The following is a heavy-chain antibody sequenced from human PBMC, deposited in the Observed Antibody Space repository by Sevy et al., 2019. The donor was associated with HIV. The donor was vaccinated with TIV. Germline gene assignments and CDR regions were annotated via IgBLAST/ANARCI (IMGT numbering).Heavy chain of an antibody. CDR3: AREAAEGPYGDTFFSNWFDA. V-gene: IGHV3-30*04. Sequence: GRSLRLSCAASGFTFSNYPMYWVRQAPGKGLEWVATISYDGNTKYYADSVQGRFTISRDNSKNTLYLKMNTVRADDTALYYSAREAAEGPYGDTFFSNWFDAWGQGTLVTVSS. CDR2: ISYDGNTK. D-gene: IGHD3-10*01. J-gene: IGHJ5*02. CDR1: GFTFSNYP.